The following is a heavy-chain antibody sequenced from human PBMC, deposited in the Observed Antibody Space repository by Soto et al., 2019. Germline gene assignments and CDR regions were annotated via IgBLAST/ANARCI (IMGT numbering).Heavy chain of an antibody. V-gene: IGHV5-51*01. J-gene: IGHJ3*02. D-gene: IGHD3-22*01. CDR2: MYPDDSDI. Sequence: PWESLKISCKASGYSFSFYWIGWVRHMPGKGLEWMAIMYPDDSDIRYSPSFEAHVTISSDKSTSTAFLQWSSLKASDTAMYYCATAYVYDFENSNYYRDAFDIWGQGTLVTVSS. CDR1: GYSFSFYW. CDR3: ATAYVYDFENSNYYRDAFDI.